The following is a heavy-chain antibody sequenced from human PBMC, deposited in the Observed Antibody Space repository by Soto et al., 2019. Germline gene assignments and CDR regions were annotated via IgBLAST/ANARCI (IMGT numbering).Heavy chain of an antibody. J-gene: IGHJ6*02. CDR1: GGSFSDYY. D-gene: IGHD2-15*01. CDR3: AKPGEYCSGGSCYPYYGMDV. V-gene: IGHV4-34*01. CDR2: INHSGST. Sequence: SETLSLTTAIYGGSFSDYYCSWIRQPPGKGLEWIGEINHSGSTNYNPSLKSRVTISVDTSKNQFSLKLSSVTAADTAVYYCAKPGEYCSGGSCYPYYGMDVWGQGTTVTVSS.